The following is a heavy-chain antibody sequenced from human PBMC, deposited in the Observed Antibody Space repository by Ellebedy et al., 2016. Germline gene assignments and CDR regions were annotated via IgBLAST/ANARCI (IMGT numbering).Heavy chain of an antibody. CDR2: IYYSGST. Sequence: GSLRLSXTVSGGSISSSSYYWGWIRQPPGKGLEWIGSIYYSGSTYYNPSLKSRVTISVDTSKNQFSLKLSSVTAADTAVYYCATAFGVVIITNYYYGMDVWGQGTTVTVSS. CDR1: GGSISSSSYY. J-gene: IGHJ6*02. D-gene: IGHD3-3*01. V-gene: IGHV4-39*01. CDR3: ATAFGVVIITNYYYGMDV.